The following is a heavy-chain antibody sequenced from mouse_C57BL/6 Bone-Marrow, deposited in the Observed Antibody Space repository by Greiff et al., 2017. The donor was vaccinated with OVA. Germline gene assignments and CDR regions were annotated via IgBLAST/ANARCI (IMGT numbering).Heavy chain of an antibody. D-gene: IGHD1-1*01. CDR3: ARRGLYYYGSSYGLDY. CDR2: IYPGDGDT. CDR1: GYAFSSSW. J-gene: IGHJ2*01. V-gene: IGHV1-82*01. Sequence: QVQLKESGPELVKPGASVKISCKASGYAFSSSWMNWVKQRPGKGLEWIGRIYPGDGDTNYNGKFKGKATLTADKSSSTAYMQLSSLTSEDSAVYFCARRGLYYYGSSYGLDYWGQGTTLTVSS.